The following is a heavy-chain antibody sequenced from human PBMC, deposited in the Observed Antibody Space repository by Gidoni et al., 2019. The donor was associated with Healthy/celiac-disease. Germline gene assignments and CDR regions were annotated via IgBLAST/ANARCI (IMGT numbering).Heavy chain of an antibody. V-gene: IGHV4-39*01. CDR1: GGSISSSSYY. Sequence: QLQLQESGPGLVKPSETLSLTCTVSGGSISSSSYYWGWFRQPPGKGLEWIGSIYYSGSTYYNPSLKSRVTISVDTSKNQFSLKLSSVTAADTAVYYCAKRGPYYYYGMDVWGQGTTVTVSS. J-gene: IGHJ6*02. CDR3: AKRGPYYYYGMDV. CDR2: IYYSGST.